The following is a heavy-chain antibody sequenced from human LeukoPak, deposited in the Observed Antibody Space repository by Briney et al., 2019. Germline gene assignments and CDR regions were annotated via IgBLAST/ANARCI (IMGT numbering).Heavy chain of an antibody. Sequence: PSETLSLTCTVSGYSISSGYFWGWIRQPPGKGLEWIGTIYNSGSTYYNASLESRVTISVDTSKNQFSLKLSSVTAADTAVYYCARGRMVRGVIIMDPRRNWFDPWGQGTLVTVSS. J-gene: IGHJ5*02. V-gene: IGHV4-38-2*02. D-gene: IGHD3-10*01. CDR3: ARGRMVRGVIIMDPRRNWFDP. CDR2: IYNSGST. CDR1: GYSISSGYF.